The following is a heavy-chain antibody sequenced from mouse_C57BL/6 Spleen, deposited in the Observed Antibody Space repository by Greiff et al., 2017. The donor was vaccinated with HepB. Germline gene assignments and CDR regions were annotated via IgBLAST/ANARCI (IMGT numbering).Heavy chain of an antibody. Sequence: QVQLKQSGAELVKPGAPVKMSCKASGYTFTTYPIEWMKQNHGKSLEWIGNFHPYNDDTKYNEKFKGKATLTVEKSSSTVYLELSRLTSDDSAVYYCARGGGELGRGAMDYWGQGTSVTVSS. CDR1: GYTFTTYP. V-gene: IGHV1-47*01. J-gene: IGHJ4*01. CDR2: FHPYNDDT. CDR3: ARGGGELGRGAMDY. D-gene: IGHD4-1*01.